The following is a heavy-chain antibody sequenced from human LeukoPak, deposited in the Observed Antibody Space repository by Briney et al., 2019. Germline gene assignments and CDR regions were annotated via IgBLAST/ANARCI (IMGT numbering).Heavy chain of an antibody. CDR1: GFTFSSYA. J-gene: IGHJ4*02. D-gene: IGHD5-12*01. CDR3: ARFGGYDGIDY. V-gene: IGHV3-64*01. Sequence: GGPLRPSCAASGFTFSSYAMHWVRQAPGKGLEYFSAISSNGGSTYYANSVKGRFTISRDNSKDKLYLQMGSLRAEDMAVYYCARFGGYDGIDYWGQGTLVTVSS. CDR2: ISSNGGST.